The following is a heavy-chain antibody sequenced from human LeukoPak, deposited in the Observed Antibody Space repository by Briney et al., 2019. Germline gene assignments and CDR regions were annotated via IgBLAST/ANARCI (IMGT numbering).Heavy chain of an antibody. J-gene: IGHJ1*01. CDR2: ISGSGGST. V-gene: IGHV3-23*01. D-gene: IGHD6-13*01. CDR3: AKRSSSWSSGEYFQH. CDR1: GFTFSSYA. Sequence: GGSMRLSCAASGFTFSSYAMSWVRQAPGKGLEWVSAISGSGGSTYYADSVKGRFTISRDNSKNTLYLQMTSLRAEDTAVYYCAKRSSSWSSGEYFQHWGQGTPVTVSS.